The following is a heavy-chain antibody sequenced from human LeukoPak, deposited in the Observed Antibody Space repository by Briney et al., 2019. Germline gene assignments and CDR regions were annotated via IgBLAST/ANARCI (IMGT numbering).Heavy chain of an antibody. D-gene: IGHD1-20*01. J-gene: IGHJ4*02. Sequence: SETLSLTCTVSGGSISSYYWSWIRQPPGKGLEWIGYIYYSGSTNYNPSLKSRVTISVDTSKNQFSLKLSSVTAADTAVYYCARSINNSPPGYWGQGTLVTVSS. CDR1: GGSISSYY. CDR2: IYYSGST. V-gene: IGHV4-59*01. CDR3: ARSINNSPPGY.